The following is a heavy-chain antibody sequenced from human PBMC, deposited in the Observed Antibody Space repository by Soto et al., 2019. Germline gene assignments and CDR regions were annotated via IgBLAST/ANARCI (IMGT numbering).Heavy chain of an antibody. J-gene: IGHJ4*02. CDR3: ATNHDDISGRTPLLFDS. CDR2: IHYSGST. Sequence: QVQLQESGPGLVKPSQTLSLTCTVSGDSIGTGGYYWDWIRQHPGKGPEWIGYIHYSGSTYYNPSLKSRLTISLDTSKNQFSLHLSSVTAADTAVYYCATNHDDISGRTPLLFDSWGQGTRVTVSS. D-gene: IGHD3-22*01. CDR1: GDSIGTGGYY. V-gene: IGHV4-31*03.